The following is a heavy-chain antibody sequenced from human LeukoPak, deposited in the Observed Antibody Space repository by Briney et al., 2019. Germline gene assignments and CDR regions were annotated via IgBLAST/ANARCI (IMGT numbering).Heavy chain of an antibody. J-gene: IGHJ3*02. V-gene: IGHV4-61*02. CDR1: GGSISSGSYY. D-gene: IGHD6-13*01. CDR2: IYTSGST. Sequence: PSETLSLTCTVSGGSISSGSYYWSWIRQPAGKGLEWIGRIYTSGSTNYNPSLKSRVTISVDTSKNQFSLKLSSVTAADTAVYYCARSSSWYSFFAFDIWGQGTMVTVPS. CDR3: ARSSSWYSFFAFDI.